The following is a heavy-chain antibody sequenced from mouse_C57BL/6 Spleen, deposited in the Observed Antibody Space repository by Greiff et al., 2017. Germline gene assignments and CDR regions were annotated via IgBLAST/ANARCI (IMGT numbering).Heavy chain of an antibody. CDR1: GYTFTSYW. Sequence: QVQLKQPGAELVKPGASVKLSCKASGYTFTSYWMHWVKQRPGQGLEWIGMIHPNSGSTNYNEKFKSKATLTVDKSSSTAYMQLSSLTSEDSAVYYCARVATVVSHYAMDYWGQGTSVTVSS. J-gene: IGHJ4*01. CDR3: ARVATVVSHYAMDY. D-gene: IGHD1-1*01. CDR2: IHPNSGST. V-gene: IGHV1-64*01.